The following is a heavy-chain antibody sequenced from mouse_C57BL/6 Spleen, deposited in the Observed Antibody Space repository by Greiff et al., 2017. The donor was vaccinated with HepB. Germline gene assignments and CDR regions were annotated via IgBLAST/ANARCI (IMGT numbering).Heavy chain of an antibody. CDR2: INPNNGGT. CDR1: GYTFTDYN. D-gene: IGHD1-2*01. CDR3: ARNYCGLYYFDY. Sequence: VQLKESRPELVKPGASVKIPCKASGYTFTDYNMDWVKQSHGKSLEWIGDINPNNGGTIYNQKFKGKATLTVDKSSSTAYMEILSLTSEDTAVYYCARNYCGLYYFDYWGQCATLSVSS. V-gene: IGHV1-18*01. J-gene: IGHJ2*01.